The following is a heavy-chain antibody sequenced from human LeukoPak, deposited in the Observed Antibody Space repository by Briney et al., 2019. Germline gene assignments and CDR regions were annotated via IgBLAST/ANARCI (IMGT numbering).Heavy chain of an antibody. CDR2: ISGSGSTT. J-gene: IGHJ4*02. V-gene: IGHV3-23*01. Sequence: GGSLRLSCAAFGFTFSTYAMSWVRQAPGKGLEWVSGISGSGSTTYYAESVKGRFNISRDNSKNTVYLQMNSLRAEDTALYYCARDGRNYYDRSGYYSALAYWGQGTLVTVSS. CDR1: GFTFSTYA. CDR3: ARDGRNYYDRSGYYSALAY. D-gene: IGHD3-22*01.